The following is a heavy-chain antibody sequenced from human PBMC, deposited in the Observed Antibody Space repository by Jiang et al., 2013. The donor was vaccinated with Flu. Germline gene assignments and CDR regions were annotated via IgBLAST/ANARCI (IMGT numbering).Heavy chain of an antibody. CDR3: ARGWELFGGGHAFDI. Sequence: YGISWVRQAPGQGLEWMGWISAYNGNTNYAQKLQGRVTMTTDTSTSTAYMELRSLRSDDTAVYYCARGWELFGGGHAFDIWGQGTMVTVSS. CDR1: YG. V-gene: IGHV1-18*04. J-gene: IGHJ3*02. D-gene: IGHD1-26*01. CDR2: ISAYNGNT.